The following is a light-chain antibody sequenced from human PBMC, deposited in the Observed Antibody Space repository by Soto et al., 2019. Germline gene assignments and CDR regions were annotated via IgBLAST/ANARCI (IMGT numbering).Light chain of an antibody. CDR1: SSNIGAGYD. CDR3: PSYDSSLCGVV. Sequence: QSVLTQPPSVSGAPGQRVTISCTGSSSNIGAGYDVHWYQQLPGTAPKLLIYGNSNRPSGVPDRFSGSTSGTSASLAITGLQGEDEADYYCPSYDSSLCGVVFGGGTKVTVL. V-gene: IGLV1-40*01. J-gene: IGLJ3*02. CDR2: GNS.